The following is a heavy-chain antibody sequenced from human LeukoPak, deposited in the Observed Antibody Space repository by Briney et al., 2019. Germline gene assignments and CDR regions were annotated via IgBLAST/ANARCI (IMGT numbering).Heavy chain of an antibody. J-gene: IGHJ3*02. CDR3: ARVGDGLNDAFDI. D-gene: IGHD3-16*01. CDR1: GYTFTGYY. V-gene: IGHV1-2*06. CDR2: INPNSGGT. Sequence: ASVKVSCKASGYTFTGYYMNWVRQAPGQGLERMGRINPNSGGTNYAQKFQGRVTMTRDTSISTAYMELSRLRSDDTAVYYCARVGDGLNDAFDIWGQGTMVTVSS.